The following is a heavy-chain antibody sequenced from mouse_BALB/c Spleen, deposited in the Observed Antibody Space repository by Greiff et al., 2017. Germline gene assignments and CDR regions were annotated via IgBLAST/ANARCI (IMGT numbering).Heavy chain of an antibody. J-gene: IGHJ4*01. D-gene: IGHD2-1*01. CDR2: IAPGSGST. CDR1: GYPFTSYW. CDR3: ARGGGKGYDAMDY. Sequence: DLVKPGASVKLSCKASGYPFTSYWINWIKQRPGQGLEWIGRIAPGSGSTYYNEMFKGKATLTVDTSSSTAYIQLSSLSSEDSAVYFCARGGGKGYDAMDYWGEGTSVTVSS. V-gene: IGHV1S41*01.